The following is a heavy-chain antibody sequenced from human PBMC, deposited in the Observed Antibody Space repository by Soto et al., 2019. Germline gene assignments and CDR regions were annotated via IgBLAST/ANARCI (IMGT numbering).Heavy chain of an antibody. D-gene: IGHD5-12*01. CDR3: TADLGGWDYPFDY. J-gene: IGHJ4*02. V-gene: IGHV3-15*01. CDR1: GFTFSNAW. Sequence: VQLVESGGGLVKPGGSLRLSCAASGFTFSNAWMSWVRQAPGKGLEWVGRIKSKTDGGTTDYAAPVKGRFTISRDDSKNTLYLQINSLKTEDTAVYYCTADLGGWDYPFDYWGQGTLVTVSS. CDR2: IKSKTDGGTT.